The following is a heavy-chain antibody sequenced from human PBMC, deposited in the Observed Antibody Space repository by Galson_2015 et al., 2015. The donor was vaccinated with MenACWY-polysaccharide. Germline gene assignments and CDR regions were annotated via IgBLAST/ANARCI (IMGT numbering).Heavy chain of an antibody. CDR3: ARDSRVDYFYFDY. CDR2: TFYRSKWYS. Sequence: CAISGDSVSSNNAAWNWIRQSPSRGLEWLGRTFYRSKWYSDYAESVKSRITINPDTSKNQFSLQLNSVTPEDTAVYYCARDSRVDYFYFDYSGQGTLVTVSS. CDR1: GDSVSSNNAA. D-gene: IGHD3-9*01. J-gene: IGHJ4*02. V-gene: IGHV6-1*01.